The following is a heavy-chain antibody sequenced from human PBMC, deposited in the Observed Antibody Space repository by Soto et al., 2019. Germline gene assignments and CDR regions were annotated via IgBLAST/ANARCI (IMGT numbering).Heavy chain of an antibody. J-gene: IGHJ3*02. Sequence: QLQLQESGPGLVKPSETLSLTCTVSGGSISSSSYYWGWIRQPPGKGLEWIGSMYYSGNAYYNPSVKSLVTMSVDTSKHQSSLKLSSVTAADTAVYYCARHDAAGGTSDTSDIWAQGTMVTVSS. V-gene: IGHV4-39*01. CDR3: ARHDAAGGTSDTSDI. D-gene: IGHD6-13*01. CDR1: GGSISSSSYY. CDR2: MYYSGNA.